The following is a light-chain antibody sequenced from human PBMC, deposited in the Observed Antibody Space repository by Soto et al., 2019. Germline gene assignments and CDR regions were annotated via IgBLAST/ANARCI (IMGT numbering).Light chain of an antibody. CDR2: AAS. V-gene: IGKV1-12*01. J-gene: IGKJ3*01. CDR1: QGISNW. CDR3: QQANSLPVT. Sequence: DIQMTQSPSSVSASVGDRVTTTCRASQGISNWLAWYQQKPGKAPSLLIHAASSLQSGVPSRFSGSGYGTDFTLTISSLQPEDFATYFCQQANSLPVTFGPGTKVDIK.